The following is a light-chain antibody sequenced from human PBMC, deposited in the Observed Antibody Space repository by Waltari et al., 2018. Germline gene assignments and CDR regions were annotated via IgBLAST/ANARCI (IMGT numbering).Light chain of an antibody. CDR1: QSLVHSNGNTY. Sequence: DVVMTQSPLSLPIPPGQPASISCRSSQSLVHSNGNTYLSWYQQKPGQPPRLLIYQVSNRYSGVPDRVSGSGAGTDFTLKISRVEAEDVGVYYCGQGAHLPYSFGQGTKVEIK. J-gene: IGKJ2*03. CDR2: QVS. V-gene: IGKV2-30*02. CDR3: GQGAHLPYS.